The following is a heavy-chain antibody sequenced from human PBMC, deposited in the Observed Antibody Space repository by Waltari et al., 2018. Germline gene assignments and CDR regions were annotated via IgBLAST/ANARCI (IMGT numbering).Heavy chain of an antibody. V-gene: IGHV4-38-2*02. CDR1: GYSISSGYY. Sequence: QVQLQESGPGLVKPSETLSLTCTVSGYSISSGYYWGWIRQPPGKGLEWIGSIYHSGSTYYNPSLNSRVTISVDTSKNQFSLKLSSMTAADTAVYYCAKYSGYDFDYWGQGTLVTVSS. J-gene: IGHJ4*02. CDR3: AKYSGYDFDY. CDR2: IYHSGST. D-gene: IGHD5-12*01.